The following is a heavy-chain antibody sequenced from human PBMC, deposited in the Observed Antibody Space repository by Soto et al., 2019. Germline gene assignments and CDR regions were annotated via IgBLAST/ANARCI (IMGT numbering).Heavy chain of an antibody. J-gene: IGHJ4*02. D-gene: IGHD3-16*01. CDR2: IGGGGGTT. CDR3: AKPLNGGPYYFDS. Sequence: VGSLRLSCAASGFTFSSYAMSWVRQAPGRGLEWVSAIGGGGGTTYYADSVKGRFTVSRDNSKNTLYLQMNSLRAEDTAVYYCAKPLNGGPYYFDSCGQGTLVTVSS. V-gene: IGHV3-23*01. CDR1: GFTFSSYA.